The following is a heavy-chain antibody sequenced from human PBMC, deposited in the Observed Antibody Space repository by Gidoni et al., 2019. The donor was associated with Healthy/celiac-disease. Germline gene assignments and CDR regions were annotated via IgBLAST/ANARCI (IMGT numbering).Heavy chain of an antibody. CDR2: INPSGGST. CDR1: GYTFTSYY. CDR3: ARAGYYYDSSGYNWFDP. Sequence: QVQLVQSGAEVKKPGASVKVSCKASGYTFTSYYMHWGRQAPGQGLEWMGIINPSGGSTSYAQKFQGRVTMTRDTSTSTVYMELSSLRSEDTAVYYCARAGYYYDSSGYNWFDPWGQGTLVTVSS. J-gene: IGHJ5*02. D-gene: IGHD3-22*01. V-gene: IGHV1-46*01.